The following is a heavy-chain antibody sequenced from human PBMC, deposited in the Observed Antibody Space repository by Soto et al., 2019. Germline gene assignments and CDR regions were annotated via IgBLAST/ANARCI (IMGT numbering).Heavy chain of an antibody. CDR3: AKDAEVYVWGSYRQLDY. D-gene: IGHD3-16*02. J-gene: IGHJ4*02. Sequence: PGGSLRLSCAASGFTFSSYGMHWVRQAPGKGLEWVAVISYDGSNKYYADSVKGRFTISRDNSKNTLYLQMNSLRAEDTAVYYCAKDAEVYVWGSYRQLDYWGQGTLVTVSS. V-gene: IGHV3-30*18. CDR1: GFTFSSYG. CDR2: ISYDGSNK.